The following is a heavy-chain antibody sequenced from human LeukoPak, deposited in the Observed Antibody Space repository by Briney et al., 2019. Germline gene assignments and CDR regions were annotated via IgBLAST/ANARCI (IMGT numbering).Heavy chain of an antibody. CDR1: GFTFSDYW. Sequence: GGSLRLSCAASGFTFSDYWMHWVRQVPGKGLVWVSRINSDGGSTSYADSVKGRFTISRDNAKDSLYLQMNSLRAEDTAVYYCARSEAVAWSFDLWGRGTLVTVSS. CDR2: INSDGGST. V-gene: IGHV3-74*01. CDR3: ARSEAVAWSFDL. J-gene: IGHJ2*01. D-gene: IGHD6-19*01.